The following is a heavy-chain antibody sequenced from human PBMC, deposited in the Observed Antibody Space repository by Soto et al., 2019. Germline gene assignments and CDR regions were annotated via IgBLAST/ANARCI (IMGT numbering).Heavy chain of an antibody. J-gene: IGHJ4*02. D-gene: IGHD1-26*01. Sequence: PSETLSLTCSVSGGSISSYYWSWVRQPPGKGLEWIGYVYNRGSTNYNPSLKSRVTISVDTSKNQFSLKLTSVTAADTALYFCVRDGNYWGQGVLVTVSS. CDR2: VYNRGST. V-gene: IGHV4-59*01. CDR3: VRDGNY. CDR1: GGSISSYY.